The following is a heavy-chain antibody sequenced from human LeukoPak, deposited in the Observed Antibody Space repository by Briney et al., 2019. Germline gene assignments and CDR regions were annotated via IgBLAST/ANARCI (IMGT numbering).Heavy chain of an antibody. Sequence: GRSLRLSCAASGFTFSSYSMNWVRQAPGKGLEWVSYISSSSSTIYYADSVKGRFTISRDNAKNSLYLQMNSLRAEDTAVYYCARDTRGYSYRLSPNYFDYWGQGTLVTVSS. CDR3: ARDTRGYSYRLSPNYFDY. CDR1: GFTFSSYS. J-gene: IGHJ4*02. D-gene: IGHD5-18*01. V-gene: IGHV3-48*01. CDR2: ISSSSSTI.